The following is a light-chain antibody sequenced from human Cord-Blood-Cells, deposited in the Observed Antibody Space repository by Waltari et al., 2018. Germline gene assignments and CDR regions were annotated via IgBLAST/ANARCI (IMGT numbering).Light chain of an antibody. CDR3: CSYAGSYTWT. Sequence: QSALTQPRSVSGSPGQSVTISCTGTSRDVGGYNYVSWYQQHPGKAPKLMIYDVSKRPSGVPDRFSGSKSGNTASLTISGLQAEDEADYYCCSYAGSYTWTFGQGTK. CDR2: DVS. CDR1: SRDVGGYNY. J-gene: IGLJ3*02. V-gene: IGLV2-11*01.